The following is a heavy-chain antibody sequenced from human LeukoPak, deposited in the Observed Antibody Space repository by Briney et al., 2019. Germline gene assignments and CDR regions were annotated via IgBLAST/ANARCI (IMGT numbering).Heavy chain of an antibody. D-gene: IGHD3-3*01. V-gene: IGHV1-46*01. Sequence: ASVKVSCTASGYTFTGYYMHWVRQAPGQGLEWMGIINPSGGSTSYAQKFQGRVTMTRDTSTSTVYMELSSLRSGDTAVYYCARAALKWLLYGNFDPWGQGTLVTVSS. CDR1: GYTFTGYY. CDR2: INPSGGST. CDR3: ARAALKWLLYGNFDP. J-gene: IGHJ5*02.